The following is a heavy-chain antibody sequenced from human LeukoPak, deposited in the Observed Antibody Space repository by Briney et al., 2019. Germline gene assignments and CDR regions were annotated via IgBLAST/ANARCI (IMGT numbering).Heavy chain of an antibody. J-gene: IGHJ4*02. Sequence: GASVKVSCKASGYTFTGYYMHWVRQAPGQGLEWMGRINPNSGGTNYAQKFQGRVTMTRDTSISTAYMELSRLRSDDTAVYYCARAQFVEYSSSFWSGECFDYWGQGTLVTVSS. D-gene: IGHD6-6*01. CDR2: INPNSGGT. V-gene: IGHV1-2*06. CDR3: ARAQFVEYSSSFWSGECFDY. CDR1: GYTFTGYY.